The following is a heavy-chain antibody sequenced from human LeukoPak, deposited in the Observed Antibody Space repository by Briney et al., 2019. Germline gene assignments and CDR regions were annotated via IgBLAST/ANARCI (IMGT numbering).Heavy chain of an antibody. V-gene: IGHV1-46*01. CDR2: INPSGFST. J-gene: IGHJ5*02. D-gene: IGHD5-18*01. CDR1: GGTFISYA. Sequence: ASVKVSCKASGGTFISYAISWVRQAPGQGLEWMGIINPSGFSTTYAQKFQGRVTMTRDTTTSTVYMELSSLRSEDTAVYYCARDERDGGDTAMLGANNWFDPWGQGTLVTVSS. CDR3: ARDERDGGDTAMLGANNWFDP.